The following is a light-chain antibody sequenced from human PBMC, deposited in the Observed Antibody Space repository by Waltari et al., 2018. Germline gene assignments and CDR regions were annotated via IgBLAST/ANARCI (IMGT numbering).Light chain of an antibody. Sequence: DIQMTQSPSSLSASIGDRVTITCQASQDIMNYLNWYQHKPGKAPKVLIYEASNLESGVPSRFSGSGSGTDFTFVISSLQPEDIATYYCQQYNNLPLTFGGGTKVGIK. CDR2: EAS. CDR1: QDIMNY. CDR3: QQYNNLPLT. V-gene: IGKV1-33*01. J-gene: IGKJ4*01.